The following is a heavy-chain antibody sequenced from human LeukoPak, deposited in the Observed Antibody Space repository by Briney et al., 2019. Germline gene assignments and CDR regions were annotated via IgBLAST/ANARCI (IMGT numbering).Heavy chain of an antibody. D-gene: IGHD4-17*01. V-gene: IGHV3-11*01. CDR2: SSSSGHSI. J-gene: IGHJ4*02. CDR1: GFTFSDYY. Sequence: GGSLRLSCAASGFTFSDYYMSWIRQAPGKGLEWVSYSSSSGHSIQYADSVKGRFSISRDTAKNALYLQMNSLRAEDTAVYYCARGGTTSLYYFNYWGQGTLVTVSS. CDR3: ARGGTTSLYYFNY.